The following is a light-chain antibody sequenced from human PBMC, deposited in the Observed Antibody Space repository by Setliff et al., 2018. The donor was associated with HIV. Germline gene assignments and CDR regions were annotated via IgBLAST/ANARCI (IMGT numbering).Light chain of an antibody. CDR3: CSYTSSDTVV. J-gene: IGLJ1*01. Sequence: QSVLTQPASVSGSPGQSITISCSGTTSDIGAYSFVSWYQQHPGKAPKLMIYEVSNRPSGVSNRLSGSKSGSTASLTISGLQAEDEGDYYCCSYTSSDTVVFGTGTQLTVL. CDR1: TSDIGAYSF. CDR2: EVS. V-gene: IGLV2-14*01.